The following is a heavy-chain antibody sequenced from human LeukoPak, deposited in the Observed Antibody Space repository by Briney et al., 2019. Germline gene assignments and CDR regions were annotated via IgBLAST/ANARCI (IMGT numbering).Heavy chain of an antibody. V-gene: IGHV3-30*02. D-gene: IGHD3-3*01. CDR1: GFTLSDYG. Sequence: GGSLRLSCAASGFTLSDYGIHWVRQAPGKGLEWVASIRYDGSNEYYADSVKGRFTISRDNAKNSLYLQMNSLRAEDTAVYYCARGPSLEAGGDDYWGQGTLVTVSS. J-gene: IGHJ4*02. CDR3: ARGPSLEAGGDDY. CDR2: IRYDGSNE.